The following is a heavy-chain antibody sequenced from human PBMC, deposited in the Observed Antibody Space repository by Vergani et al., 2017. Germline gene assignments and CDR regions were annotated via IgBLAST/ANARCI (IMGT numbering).Heavy chain of an antibody. D-gene: IGHD6-19*01. V-gene: IGHV3-21*01. CDR2: ISSSSSYI. CDR1: GFTFSSYG. J-gene: IGHJ4*02. CDR3: ARENLSSGWYAEDY. Sequence: VQLVESGGGVVQPGGSLRLSCAASGFTFSSYGMHWVRQAPGKGLEWVSSISSSSSYIYYADSVKGRFTISRDNAKNSLYLQMNSLRAEDTAVYYCARENLSSGWYAEDYWGQGTLVTVSS.